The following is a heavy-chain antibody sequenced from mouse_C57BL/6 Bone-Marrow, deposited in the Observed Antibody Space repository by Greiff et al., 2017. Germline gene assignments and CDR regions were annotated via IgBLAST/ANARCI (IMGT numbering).Heavy chain of an antibody. V-gene: IGHV5-4*01. CDR2: ISDGGSYT. J-gene: IGHJ2*01. CDR1: GFTFSSYA. CDR3: ARGSTVVSFDY. Sequence: EVQLVESGGGLVKPGGSLKLSCAASGFTFSSYAMSWVRQTPEKRLEWVATISDGGSYTYYPDNVKGRFTISRDNAKNNLYLQMSHLKSEDTAMYYCARGSTVVSFDYWGQGTTLTVSS. D-gene: IGHD1-1*01.